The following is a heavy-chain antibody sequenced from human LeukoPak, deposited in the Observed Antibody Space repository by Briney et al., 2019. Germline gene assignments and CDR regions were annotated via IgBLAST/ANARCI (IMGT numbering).Heavy chain of an antibody. CDR2: TNPNSGGT. CDR1: GYTFTGYF. J-gene: IGHJ4*02. Sequence: ASVKVSCKASGYTFTGYFLHWVRQAPGQGLEWMGRTNPNSGGTDYAQKFQGRVTMTRDKSLSTAYMELSRLRYDDTAVYFCARLGDDYGGQGTLVTVSS. CDR3: ARLGDDY. D-gene: IGHD3-10*01. V-gene: IGHV1-2*02.